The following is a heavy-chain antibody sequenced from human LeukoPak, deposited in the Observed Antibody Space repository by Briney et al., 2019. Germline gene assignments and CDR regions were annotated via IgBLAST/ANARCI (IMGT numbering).Heavy chain of an antibody. CDR3: ARIPGRLLWFGELLAYFDY. D-gene: IGHD3-10*01. CDR2: IYPGDSDT. CDR1: GYSFTSYW. Sequence: GESLKISCKGSGYSFTSYWIGWVRQMPGEGLEWMGIIYPGDSDTRYSPSFQGQVTISADQSISTAYLQWSSLKASDTAMYYCARIPGRLLWFGELLAYFDYWGQGTLVTVSS. V-gene: IGHV5-51*01. J-gene: IGHJ4*02.